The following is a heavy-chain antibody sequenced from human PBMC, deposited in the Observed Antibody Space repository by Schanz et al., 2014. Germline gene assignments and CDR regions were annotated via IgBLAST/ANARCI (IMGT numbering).Heavy chain of an antibody. J-gene: IGHJ5*02. V-gene: IGHV3-23*01. D-gene: IGHD2-2*01. CDR1: GLIFSNYV. CDR2: IGTSGGT. CDR3: ARAGYDADNWFDP. Sequence: EVQLLESGGGLVQPGGSLKLSCAASGLIFSNYVMSWVRQAPGKGLEWVSTIGTSGGTNYAESVKGRFTISRDNSKNTVYLQMNSLRPGDTAVYYCARAGYDADNWFDPWGQGTLVTVSS.